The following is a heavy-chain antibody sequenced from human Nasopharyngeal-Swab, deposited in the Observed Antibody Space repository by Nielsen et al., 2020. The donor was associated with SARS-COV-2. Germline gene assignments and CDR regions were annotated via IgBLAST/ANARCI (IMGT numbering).Heavy chain of an antibody. J-gene: IGHJ4*02. V-gene: IGHV3-30*18. D-gene: IGHD2-8*01. Sequence: VRQVPGKGLEWVAVISYDGSNKYYADSVKGRFTISRDNSKNTLYLQMNSLRAEDTAVYYCAKELARAYLDYYFDYWGQGTLVTVSS. CDR3: AKELARAYLDYYFDY. CDR2: ISYDGSNK.